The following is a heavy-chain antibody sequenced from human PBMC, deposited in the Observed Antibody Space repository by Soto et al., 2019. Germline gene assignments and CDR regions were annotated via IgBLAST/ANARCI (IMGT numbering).Heavy chain of an antibody. CDR2: IKQDGSEK. V-gene: IGHV3-7*03. J-gene: IGHJ6*02. CDR1: GFTFSSYW. CDR3: ARAGELDYYYGMDV. Sequence: VQLVESGGGLVQPGGSLRLSCAASGFTFSSYWMSWVRQAPGKGLEWVANIKQDGSEKYYVDSVKGRFTISRDNAKNSLYLQMNSLRAEDTAVYYCARAGELDYYYGMDVWGQGTTVTVSS. D-gene: IGHD3-16*01.